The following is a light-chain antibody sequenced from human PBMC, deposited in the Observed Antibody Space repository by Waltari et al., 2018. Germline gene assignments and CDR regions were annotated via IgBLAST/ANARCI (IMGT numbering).Light chain of an antibody. CDR1: KLGDKY. CDR2: QDT. V-gene: IGLV3-1*01. CDR3: QAWDSNTGV. J-gene: IGLJ3*02. Sequence: SYELTQPPSVSVSPGQTARITCSGDKLGDKYVYWYQQKAGQSPVLVMFQDTKRPSGNPGRFSGATSGKTATLTISGTQAMDEADYYGQAWDSNTGVFGGGTKLTVL.